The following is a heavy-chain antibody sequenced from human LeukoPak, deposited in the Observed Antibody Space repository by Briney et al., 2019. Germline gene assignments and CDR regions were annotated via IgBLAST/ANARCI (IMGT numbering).Heavy chain of an antibody. V-gene: IGHV3-48*04. CDR1: GFTFSSYS. CDR3: ARDGEVVGWLRPRGRFDI. J-gene: IGHJ3*02. Sequence: PGGSLRLSCAASGFTFSSYSMNWVRQAPGKGLEWVSYISSSSSTIYYADSVKGRFTISRDNAKNSLYLQMNSLRAEDTAVYYCARDGEVVGWLRPRGRFDIWGQGTMVTVSS. CDR2: ISSSSSTI. D-gene: IGHD5-12*01.